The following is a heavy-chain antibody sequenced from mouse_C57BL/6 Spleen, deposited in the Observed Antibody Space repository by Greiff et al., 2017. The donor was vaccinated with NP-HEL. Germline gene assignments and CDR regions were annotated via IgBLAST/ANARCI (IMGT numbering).Heavy chain of an antibody. D-gene: IGHD3-1*01. J-gene: IGHJ4*01. CDR1: GYSFTGYY. Sequence: EVQVVESGPELVKPGASVKISCKASGYSFTGYYMNWVKQSPEKSLEWIGEINPSTGGTTYNQKFKAKATLTVDKSSSTAYMQLKSLTSEDSAVYYCARSGYAMDYWGQGTSVTVSS. CDR3: ARSGYAMDY. V-gene: IGHV1-42*01. CDR2: INPSTGGT.